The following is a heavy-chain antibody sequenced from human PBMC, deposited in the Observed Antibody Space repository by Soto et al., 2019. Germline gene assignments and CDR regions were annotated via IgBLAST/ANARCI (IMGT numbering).Heavy chain of an antibody. D-gene: IGHD3-16*02. Sequence: SETLSLTCAVYGGSFSGYYWSWIRQPPGKGLEWIGEINHSGSTNYNPSLKSRVTISVDTSKNQFSLKLSSVTAADTAVYYCARQIENRSHGLSYFDSWGQGTLVTVSS. CDR1: GGSFSGYY. CDR2: INHSGST. CDR3: ARQIENRSHGLSYFDS. J-gene: IGHJ4*02. V-gene: IGHV4-34*01.